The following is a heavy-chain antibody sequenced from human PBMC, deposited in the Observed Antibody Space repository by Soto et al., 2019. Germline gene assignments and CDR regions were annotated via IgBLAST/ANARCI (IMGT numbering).Heavy chain of an antibody. CDR1: GDSISNYY. Sequence: PSETLSLTCSVSGDSISNYYWSWIRQPPGKGLDWIGYIYYSGSTSYNPSLKSRVTISVDTSKNQFSLKLSSVTAADTAVYYCARPHTWGGYGFDIWDEGTMVTVSS. CDR3: ARPHTWGGYGFDI. D-gene: IGHD3-16*01. J-gene: IGHJ3*02. V-gene: IGHV4-59*01. CDR2: IYYSGST.